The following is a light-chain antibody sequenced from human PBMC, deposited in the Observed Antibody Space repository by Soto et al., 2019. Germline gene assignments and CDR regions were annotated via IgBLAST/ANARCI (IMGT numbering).Light chain of an antibody. V-gene: IGKV1-12*01. Sequence: DIPMTQSPSSVSSSVGDRVTITCRPSQGIASWLAWYQQKPGKAPKLLILAASCLQSGVPSRFSGSGSGSDFNLTISSLQPEDFATYYCQPANSFPLTFGGGTKVEIK. CDR2: AAS. J-gene: IGKJ4*01. CDR1: QGIASW. CDR3: QPANSFPLT.